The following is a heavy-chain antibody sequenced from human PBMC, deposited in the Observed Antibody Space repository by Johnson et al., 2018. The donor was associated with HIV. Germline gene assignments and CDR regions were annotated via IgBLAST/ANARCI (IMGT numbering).Heavy chain of an antibody. CDR2: IKQDGSEK. D-gene: IGHD3-22*01. CDR1: GFTFSSYW. V-gene: IGHV3-7*05. CDR3: ARSMGYSSGYYSPDGADAFEI. Sequence: EVQLVESGGDLVQPGGSLRLSCAASGFTFSSYWMSWVRQAPGKGLEWVANIKQDGSEKYYVDSVKGRFTISRDNAKNSLYLQMNSLRAEDTAVYYCARSMGYSSGYYSPDGADAFEIWGQGTMVTVSS. J-gene: IGHJ3*02.